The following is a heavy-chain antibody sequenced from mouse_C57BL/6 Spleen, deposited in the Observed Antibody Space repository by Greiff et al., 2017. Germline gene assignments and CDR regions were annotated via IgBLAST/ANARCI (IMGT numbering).Heavy chain of an antibody. Sequence: VQLQESGAELVKPGASVKISCKASCYAFSCYWMNWVKQRPGTGLAWIGQIYPGDGDTNYNGKFKGQATLTADNSSSTAYMQLSILTSEVSAVYFCARVTGNCALDSWGKGTSVTVSS. CDR3: ARVTGNCALDS. CDR2: IYPGDGDT. V-gene: IGHV1-80*01. CDR1: CYAFSCYW. J-gene: IGHJ4*01. D-gene: IGHD4-1*01.